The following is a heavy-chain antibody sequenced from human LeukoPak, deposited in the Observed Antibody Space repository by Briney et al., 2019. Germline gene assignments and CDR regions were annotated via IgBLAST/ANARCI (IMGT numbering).Heavy chain of an antibody. CDR1: GGSFSGYY. V-gene: IGHV4-34*01. J-gene: IGHJ4*02. Sequence: SETLSLTCTVYGGSFSGYYWNWIRQPPGKGLEWIGEINHSGSTNYNPSLKSRVTISVDTSKNQFSLKLSSVTAADTAVYYCARGSPPYYWGQGTLVTVSS. CDR3: ARGSPPYY. CDR2: INHSGST.